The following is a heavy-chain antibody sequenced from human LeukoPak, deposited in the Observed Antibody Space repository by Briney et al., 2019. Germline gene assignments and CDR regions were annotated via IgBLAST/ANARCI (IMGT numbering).Heavy chain of an antibody. D-gene: IGHD4-17*01. CDR3: ARDNGDLYYYYYGMDV. J-gene: IGHJ6*02. CDR1: GGSISSSNW. CDR2: IYHSGST. Sequence: SGTLSLTCAVSGGSISSSNWWSWVRQPPGKGLEWIGEIYHSGSTNYNPSLKSRVTISVDKSKNQFSLKLSSVTAADTAVYYCARDNGDLYYYYYGMDVWGQGTTVTVSS. V-gene: IGHV4-4*02.